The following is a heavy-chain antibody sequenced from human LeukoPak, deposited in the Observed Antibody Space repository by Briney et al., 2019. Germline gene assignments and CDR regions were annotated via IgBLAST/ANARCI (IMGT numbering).Heavy chain of an antibody. D-gene: IGHD3-9*01. Sequence: ASVKVSCTASGYTFTSYYMHWVRQAPGQGLEWMGIINPSGGSTSYAQKFQGRVTMTRDTSTSTVYMGLSSLRSEDAAVYYSARDISVLRYFDWLLLEEYYFDYWGQGTLVTVSS. CDR3: ARDISVLRYFDWLLLEEYYFDY. J-gene: IGHJ4*02. CDR2: INPSGGST. V-gene: IGHV1-46*01. CDR1: GYTFTSYY.